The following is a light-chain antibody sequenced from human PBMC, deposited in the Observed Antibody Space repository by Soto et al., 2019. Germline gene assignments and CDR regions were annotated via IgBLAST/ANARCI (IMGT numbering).Light chain of an antibody. Sequence: QTVVTQPPSASGTPGQRVTISCSGSNSNIGSNTVNWYQQLPGTAPKLLIYSNNQRPSGVPDRFSGSKSGTSASLAISGLQSEDEADYYCAPWDDSLNGPVFGGGTQLTVL. CDR2: SNN. CDR1: NSNIGSNT. J-gene: IGLJ2*01. CDR3: APWDDSLNGPV. V-gene: IGLV1-44*01.